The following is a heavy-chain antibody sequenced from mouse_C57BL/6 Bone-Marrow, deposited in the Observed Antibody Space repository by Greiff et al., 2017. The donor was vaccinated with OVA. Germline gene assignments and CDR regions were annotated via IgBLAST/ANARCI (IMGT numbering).Heavy chain of an antibody. Sequence: EVKVEESGGGLVQPGGSLKLSCAASGFTFSDYYMYWVRQTPEKRLEWVAYISNGGGSTYYPDTVKGRFTISRDNAKNTLYLQRSRLKSEDTAMYYCARHDLGGFDYWGQGTTLTVAS. CDR3: ARHDLGGFDY. CDR2: ISNGGGST. V-gene: IGHV5-12*01. J-gene: IGHJ2*01. CDR1: GFTFSDYY. D-gene: IGHD4-1*01.